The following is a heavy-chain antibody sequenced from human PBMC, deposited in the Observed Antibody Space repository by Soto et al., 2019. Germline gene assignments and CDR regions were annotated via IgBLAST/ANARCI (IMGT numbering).Heavy chain of an antibody. CDR1: GYSFTSYW. CDR3: ARKEAEDSSGYYLDYYYYGMDV. D-gene: IGHD3-22*01. J-gene: IGHJ6*02. Sequence: PGGSLKISCKGSGYSFTSYWISWVRQMPGKGLEWMGRIDPSDSYTNYSPSFQGHVTISADKSISTAYLQWSSLKASDTAMYYCARKEAEDSSGYYLDYYYYGMDVWGQGTTVTVSS. V-gene: IGHV5-10-1*01. CDR2: IDPSDSYT.